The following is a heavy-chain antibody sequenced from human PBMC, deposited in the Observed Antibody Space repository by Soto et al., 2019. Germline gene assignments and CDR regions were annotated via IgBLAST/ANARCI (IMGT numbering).Heavy chain of an antibody. Sequence: GGSLRLSCAASGLTLSSYWMHWVRQAPGKGLVWVSRINSDGSSTSYADSVKGRFTISRDNAKNTLYLQMKSLRAEDTAVYYCARDSVTGYDDSSGYYYDWGQGTLVTVSS. J-gene: IGHJ4*02. CDR1: GLTLSSYW. CDR2: INSDGSST. D-gene: IGHD3-22*01. CDR3: ARDSVTGYDDSSGYYYD. V-gene: IGHV3-74*01.